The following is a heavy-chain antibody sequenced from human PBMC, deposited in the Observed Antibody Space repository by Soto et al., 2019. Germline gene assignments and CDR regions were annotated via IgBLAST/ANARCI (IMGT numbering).Heavy chain of an antibody. CDR2: IIPVLGVG. CDR1: GGTFGNHA. J-gene: IGHJ4*02. Sequence: QVQLVQSGAEVKKPGSSVRVSCKASGGTFGNHAISWVRQAPGQGLEWLGGIIPVLGVGDNAQNFQGRVTITADASTSTAYLELSSLRSEDTALYYCAREAGSTYGYVFDYWCQGTLVSVSS. V-gene: IGHV1-69*01. D-gene: IGHD5-18*01. CDR3: AREAGSTYGYVFDY.